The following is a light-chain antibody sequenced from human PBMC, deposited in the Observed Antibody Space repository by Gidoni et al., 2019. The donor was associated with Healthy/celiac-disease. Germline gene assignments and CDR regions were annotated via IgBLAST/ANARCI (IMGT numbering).Light chain of an antibody. Sequence: EIVLTQSPGTLSLSPGERATLSCRASQSVSSSYLAWYQQKPGQAPRLLIYGASSRATGIPDRFSGSGSGTDFTLTICRLEPEDFAVYYCQQYGSWAFGQGTKVEIK. CDR3: QQYGSWA. CDR1: QSVSSSY. J-gene: IGKJ1*01. CDR2: GAS. V-gene: IGKV3-20*01.